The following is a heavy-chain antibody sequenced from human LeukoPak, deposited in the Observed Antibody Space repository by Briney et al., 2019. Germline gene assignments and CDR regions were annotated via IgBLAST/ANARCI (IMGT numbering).Heavy chain of an antibody. CDR1: GYTFTKYV. V-gene: IGHV1-3*01. CDR2: INAGNGDT. J-gene: IGHJ4*02. D-gene: IGHD2-21*01. CDR3: ARDDCGDTCYPGGY. Sequence: ASVKVSCKASGYTFTKYVVPWVRQAPGPRPEWMGWINAGNGDTKYSQNFQDRVTITRDTSANTAYMELSSLTSEDTALYYCARDDCGDTCYPGGYWGQGTLVTVSS.